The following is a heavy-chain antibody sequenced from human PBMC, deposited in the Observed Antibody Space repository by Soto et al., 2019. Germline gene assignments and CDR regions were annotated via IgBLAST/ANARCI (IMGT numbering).Heavy chain of an antibody. V-gene: IGHV3-11*01. Sequence: GGSLRLSCAASGFTFSDYYMSWIRQAPGKGLAWVSYISSSGSTIYYADSVKGRFTISRDNAKNSLYLQMNSLRAEDTAVYYCARVPRDFLLRFLEWSDYGMDVWGQGTTFPVS. J-gene: IGHJ6*02. CDR1: GFTFSDYY. CDR3: ARVPRDFLLRFLEWSDYGMDV. CDR2: ISSSGSTI. D-gene: IGHD3-3*01.